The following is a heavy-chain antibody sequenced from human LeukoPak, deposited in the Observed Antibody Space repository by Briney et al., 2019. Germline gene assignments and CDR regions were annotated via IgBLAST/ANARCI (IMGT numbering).Heavy chain of an antibody. V-gene: IGHV4-59*13. D-gene: IGHD6-19*01. CDR3: AREAYSSGWYV. CDR1: GGSISNYY. J-gene: IGHJ4*02. CDR2: IYYSGST. Sequence: PSETLSLTCTVSGGSISNYYWSWIRQPPGKGLEWIGYIYYSGSTNYNPSLKSRVTISVDTSKNQFSLKLSSVTAADTAVYYCAREAYSSGWYVWGQGTLVTVSS.